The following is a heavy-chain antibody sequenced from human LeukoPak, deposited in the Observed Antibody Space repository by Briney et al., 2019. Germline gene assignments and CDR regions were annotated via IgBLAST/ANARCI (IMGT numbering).Heavy chain of an antibody. CDR2: IIPIFGTA. D-gene: IGHD6-19*01. J-gene: IGHJ6*03. V-gene: IGHV1-69*06. CDR1: GGTFSSYA. CDR3: ASGAVAAYYYYMDV. Sequence: ASVKVSCKASGGTFSSYAISWVRQAPGQGLEWMGGIIPIFGTANYAQKFQGRVTITADKSTSTAYMELSSLRSEDTAVYYCASGAVAAYYYYMDVWGKGTTVTVSS.